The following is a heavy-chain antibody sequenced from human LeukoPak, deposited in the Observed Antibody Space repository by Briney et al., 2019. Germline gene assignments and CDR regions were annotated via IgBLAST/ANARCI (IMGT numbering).Heavy chain of an antibody. CDR3: ARSKNSGYELFDY. J-gene: IGHJ4*02. Sequence: SGPTLVKPSETLSLTCTVSGGSLSSSSYYWGWIRQPPGKGLEWIGSIYYSGSIYYNPSLKSRVTISVDTSKNQFSLKLSSVTAADTAVYYCARSKNSGYELFDYWGQGTLVTVSS. V-gene: IGHV4-39*01. D-gene: IGHD5-12*01. CDR1: GGSLSSSSYY. CDR2: IYYSGSI.